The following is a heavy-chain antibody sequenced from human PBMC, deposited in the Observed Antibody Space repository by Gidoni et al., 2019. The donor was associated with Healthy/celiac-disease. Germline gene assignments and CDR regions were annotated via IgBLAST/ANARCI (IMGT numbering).Heavy chain of an antibody. J-gene: IGHJ4*02. V-gene: IGHV4-34*01. CDR2: INHSGST. Sequence: QVQLQQWGAGLLKPSETLSLTCAVYGGSFSGYYWSWIRQPPGKGLEWIGEINHSGSTNYNPSLKSRVTISVDTSKNQFSLKLSSVTAADTAVYYCARGLWFGYSYYFDYWGQGTLVTVSS. CDR3: ARGLWFGYSYYFDY. CDR1: GGSFSGYY. D-gene: IGHD3-10*01.